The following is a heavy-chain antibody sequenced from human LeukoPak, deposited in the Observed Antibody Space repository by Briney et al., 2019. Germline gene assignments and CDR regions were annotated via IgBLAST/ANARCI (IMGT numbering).Heavy chain of an antibody. CDR3: ARAISGISPDY. D-gene: IGHD1-26*01. V-gene: IGHV3-72*01. J-gene: IGHJ4*02. CDR1: GFSFSHHY. Sequence: GGSLRLSGAASGFSFSHHYIGSVRQAPGKGLEWVGRTRDKAKSHTTEYAASVKGRFTISRDDSKNSLYLQMNSLKTEDTAVYYCARAISGISPDYWGQGTLVTVSS. CDR2: TRDKAKSHTT.